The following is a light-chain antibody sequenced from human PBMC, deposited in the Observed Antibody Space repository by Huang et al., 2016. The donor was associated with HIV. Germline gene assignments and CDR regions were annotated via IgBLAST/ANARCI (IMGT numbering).Light chain of an antibody. J-gene: IGKJ4*01. CDR2: DAS. V-gene: IGKV3-11*01. CDR1: QSITNY. Sequence: EIVLTQSPGTLSLSPGERATLSCRASQSITNYLAWYQHKPGQAPRLLIYDASTRATGIPGSCSGSGSGTDFTLTISSLEPEDFAVYYCQQRRKWLTFGGGTKVEIK. CDR3: QQRRKWLT.